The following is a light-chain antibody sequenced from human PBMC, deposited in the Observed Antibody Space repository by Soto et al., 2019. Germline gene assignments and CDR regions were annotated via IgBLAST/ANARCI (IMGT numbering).Light chain of an antibody. Sequence: EIVLIQSPATLSLSPGERATLSCRASLNVNSYLAWYQQKPGQAPRLLIYDASNRAAGIPARFSGSGSGTDFTLTISSLEPEDFAIYYCQQRQYWPPITFGQGTRLEIK. CDR3: QQRQYWPPIT. CDR2: DAS. V-gene: IGKV3-11*01. J-gene: IGKJ5*01. CDR1: LNVNSY.